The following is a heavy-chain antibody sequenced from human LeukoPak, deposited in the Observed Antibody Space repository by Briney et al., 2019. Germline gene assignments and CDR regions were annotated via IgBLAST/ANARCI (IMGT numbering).Heavy chain of an antibody. CDR1: GGSISSSSYY. CDR2: IYYSGST. CDR3: ARGSWGSYYSLFDY. Sequence: SETLSLTCTVYGGSISSSSYYWGWIRQPPGKGLEWIGSIYYSGSTYYNPSLKSRVTISVDTSKNQFSLKLSSVTAADTAAYYCARGSWGSYYSLFDYWGQGTLVTVSS. V-gene: IGHV4-39*07. J-gene: IGHJ4*02. D-gene: IGHD3-10*01.